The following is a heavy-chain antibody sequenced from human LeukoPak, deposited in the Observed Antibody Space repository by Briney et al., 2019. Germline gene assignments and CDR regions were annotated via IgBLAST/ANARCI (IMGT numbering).Heavy chain of an antibody. CDR3: ARDISRAFDI. Sequence: PGGSLRLSCAVSGFTFSSYGMHWVRQAPGKGLEWVAFIRYDGSNKYYADSVKGRFTISRDNSKNTLYLQMNSLRAEDTAVYYCARDISRAFDIWGQGTMVTVSS. CDR1: GFTFSSYG. V-gene: IGHV3-30*02. J-gene: IGHJ3*02. CDR2: IRYDGSNK.